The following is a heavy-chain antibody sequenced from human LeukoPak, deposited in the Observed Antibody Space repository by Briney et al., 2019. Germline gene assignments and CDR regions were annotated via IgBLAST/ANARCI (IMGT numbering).Heavy chain of an antibody. CDR3: ARDAQWLVPEGYYYYMDV. V-gene: IGHV3-21*06. CDR1: GFTFRTFS. Sequence: PGGSLRLSCAASGFTFRTFSMNWFRHAPGKGLERVSSISSSSSHIFYADSVKGRFTISRDNAKNSLYLQMNSLGAGDTAVYYCARDAQWLVPEGYYYYMDVWGKGITVTVAS. CDR2: ISSSSSHI. D-gene: IGHD6-19*01. J-gene: IGHJ6*03.